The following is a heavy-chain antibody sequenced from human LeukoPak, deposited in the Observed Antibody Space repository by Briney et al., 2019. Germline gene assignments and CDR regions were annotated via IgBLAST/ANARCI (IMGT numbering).Heavy chain of an antibody. CDR1: GVTLNDHY. D-gene: IGHD2-15*01. CDR3: AKGYCSGGSCNSGFF. Sequence: GGSLRLSCAASGVTLNDHYMDWVRQAPGKGPEWVGRTRNRANSDTTEYAASVKGRFTISRDDSKNSLYLQMNSLKTEDTAVYYCAKGYCSGGSCNSGFFWGQGTLVTVSS. CDR2: TRNRANSDTT. V-gene: IGHV3-72*01. J-gene: IGHJ4*02.